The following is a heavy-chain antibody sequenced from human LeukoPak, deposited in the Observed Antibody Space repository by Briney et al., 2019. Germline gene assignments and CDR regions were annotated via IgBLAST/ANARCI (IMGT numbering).Heavy chain of an antibody. Sequence: PGRSLRLSCAASRFTFSSYAMHWVRQAPGKRLEWVAVISYDGSNKYYADSVKGRFTISRDNSKDTLYLQMNSLRAEDTAVYYCARDLLVPGVIINYYYYGMDVGGQGTTVTVSS. J-gene: IGHJ6*02. CDR1: RFTFSSYA. CDR3: ARDLLVPGVIINYYYYGMDV. D-gene: IGHD3-10*01. V-gene: IGHV3-30-3*01. CDR2: ISYDGSNK.